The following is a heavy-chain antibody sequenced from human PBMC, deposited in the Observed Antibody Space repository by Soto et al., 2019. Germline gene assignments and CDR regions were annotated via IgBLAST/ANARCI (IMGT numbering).Heavy chain of an antibody. V-gene: IGHV2-26*01. D-gene: IGHD3-16*01. Sequence: QVTLKESGPVLVKPTETLTLTCTVSGFSLSHPRMSVGWIRQPPGKALEWLAHISSSDAKSYNTSLRNRLTISQDASTSQVALTLTNMDPVDTATYYGARMLGYAYYYWGQGTLVTVSS. CDR1: GFSLSHPRMS. CDR2: ISSSDAK. J-gene: IGHJ4*02. CDR3: ARMLGYAYYY.